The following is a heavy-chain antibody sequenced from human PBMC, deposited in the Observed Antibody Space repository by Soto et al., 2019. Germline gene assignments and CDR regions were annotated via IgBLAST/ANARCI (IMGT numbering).Heavy chain of an antibody. J-gene: IGHJ4*02. D-gene: IGHD4-17*01. CDR1: GFTFSRHW. CDR3: ARDTYGDYGQVLDY. V-gene: IGHV3-7*01. CDR2: IKEDGSQK. Sequence: EVQLVESGGGLVRPGGSLRLSCAASGFTFSRHWMTWVRQAPGKGLEYVANIKEDGSQKYYVDSVKGRFTISRDNAKNSVYLQMDSLRADDTALYYCARDTYGDYGQVLDYWGQGTLVTVSS.